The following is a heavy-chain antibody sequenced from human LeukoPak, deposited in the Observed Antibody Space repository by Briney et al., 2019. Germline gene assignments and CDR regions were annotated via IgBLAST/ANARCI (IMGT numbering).Heavy chain of an antibody. D-gene: IGHD3-22*01. CDR2: ISRDSSTI. J-gene: IGHJ4*02. CDR1: GFTFSSYS. Sequence: PGGSLRLSCAASGFTFSSYSMNWVRQAPGKGLEWASYISRDSSTIYEADSVKGRFTISRDNARNSLFLQMNSLRAEDTAIYYCAREDYYDSSVYPSRGFDYWGQGTLVTVSS. CDR3: AREDYYDSSVYPSRGFDY. V-gene: IGHV3-48*01.